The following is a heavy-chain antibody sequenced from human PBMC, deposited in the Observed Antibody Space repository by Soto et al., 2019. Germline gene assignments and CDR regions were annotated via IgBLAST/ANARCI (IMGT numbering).Heavy chain of an antibody. CDR2: ISGSGDST. CDR3: ANVDTYYYDSSGLDY. J-gene: IGHJ4*02. V-gene: IGHV3-23*01. CDR1: GFTFSSYA. Sequence: EVQLLESGGGLVQPGGSLRLSCAASGFTFSSYAMSWVRQAPGKGLEWVSAISGSGDSTYYADSVKGRFTISRDNSKNTLYLQMNSLRAEDTAVYYCANVDTYYYDSSGLDYWGQGTLVTVSS. D-gene: IGHD3-22*01.